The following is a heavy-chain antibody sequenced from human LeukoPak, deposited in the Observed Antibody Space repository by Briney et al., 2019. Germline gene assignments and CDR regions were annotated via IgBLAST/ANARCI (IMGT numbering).Heavy chain of an antibody. CDR3: ARSPPTVLRYLDY. J-gene: IGHJ4*02. Sequence: SETLSLTCAVYGGSFSGYYWSWIRQPPGKGLEWIGEINHSGSTNYNPSLKSRVTISVDTSKNQFSLKLSSVTAADTAVYYCARSPPTVLRYLDYWGQGTLVTVSS. D-gene: IGHD3-9*01. CDR1: GGSFSGYY. CDR2: INHSGST. V-gene: IGHV4-34*01.